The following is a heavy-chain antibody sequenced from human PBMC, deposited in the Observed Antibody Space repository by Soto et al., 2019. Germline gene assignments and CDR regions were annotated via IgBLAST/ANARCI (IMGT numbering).Heavy chain of an antibody. CDR3: ARHEYSDFYFDY. J-gene: IGHJ4*02. V-gene: IGHV4-39*01. CDR1: GASIASSSYY. Sequence: KPSETLSLTCTVSGASIASSSYYWAWIRQPPGKGLEWVGSIYYSGTTSYNPSLKSRVTISIDTSQSQFSLKLRSVSAADAAVYYCARHEYSDFYFDYWGQGTPVTVSS. CDR2: IYYSGTT. D-gene: IGHD4-4*01.